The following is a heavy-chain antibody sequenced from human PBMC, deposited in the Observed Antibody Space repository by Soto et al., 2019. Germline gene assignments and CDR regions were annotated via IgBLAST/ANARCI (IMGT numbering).Heavy chain of an antibody. D-gene: IGHD3-22*01. V-gene: IGHV1-2*02. CDR2: INPNSGDT. CDR3: ARVRTYYYDSGGLDY. CDR1: GYTFTGYY. J-gene: IGHJ4*02. Sequence: ASVKVSCKASGYTFTGYYMHWVRQAPGQGLEWMGWINPNSGDTNYAQKFQGRVTMTRDTSISTAYMEVSRLRSDDAAVYYCARVRTYYYDSGGLDYWGQGTLVTV.